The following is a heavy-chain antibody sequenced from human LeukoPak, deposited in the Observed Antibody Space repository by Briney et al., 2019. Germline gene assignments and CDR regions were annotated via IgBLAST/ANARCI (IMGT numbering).Heavy chain of an antibody. CDR2: IIPIFGTA. Sequence: GASVKVSCKASGGTFSSYAISWVRQAPGQGLEWMGGIIPIFGTANYAQKFQGRVTITADESTSTAYMELSSLRSEDTAVYYCARIGYSSSWYSFGGKNYYYYMDIWGKGTTVTISS. V-gene: IGHV1-69*13. J-gene: IGHJ6*03. CDR1: GGTFSSYA. D-gene: IGHD6-13*01. CDR3: ARIGYSSSWYSFGGKNYYYYMDI.